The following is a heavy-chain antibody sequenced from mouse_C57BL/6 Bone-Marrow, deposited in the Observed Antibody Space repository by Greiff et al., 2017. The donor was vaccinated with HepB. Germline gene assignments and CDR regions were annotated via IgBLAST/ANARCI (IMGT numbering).Heavy chain of an antibody. J-gene: IGHJ4*01. Sequence: VQLQQSGTVLARPGASVKMSCKTSGYTFTSYWMHWVQQRPGQGLEWIGAIYPGNSDTSYNQKFKGKATLTAVTSASTAYMELSSLTYEDSAVDYCTRRQLRLSYALGYWGQGTSVTVSS. V-gene: IGHV1-5*01. D-gene: IGHD3-2*02. CDR3: TRRQLRLSYALGY. CDR2: IYPGNSDT. CDR1: GYTFTSYW.